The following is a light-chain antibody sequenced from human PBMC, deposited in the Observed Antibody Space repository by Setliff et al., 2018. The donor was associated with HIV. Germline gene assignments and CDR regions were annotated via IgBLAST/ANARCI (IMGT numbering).Light chain of an antibody. CDR3: EAWDDSLSGLV. Sequence: QSALTQPPSASGTPGQGVTIFCSGSSSNIGSYTVNWYQHLPGTAPKVLIYNNNRRPSGVPDRFSGSKSGTSASLAISGLQSGDEGDYYCEAWDDSLSGLVFGTGTKV. V-gene: IGLV1-44*01. J-gene: IGLJ1*01. CDR1: SSNIGSYT. CDR2: NNN.